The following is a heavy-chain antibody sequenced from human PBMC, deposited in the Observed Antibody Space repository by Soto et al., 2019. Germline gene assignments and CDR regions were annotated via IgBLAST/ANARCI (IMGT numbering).Heavy chain of an antibody. CDR1: CYIFVNYG. Sequence: QVQLVQSGDEVRKPGSSVKVSCKASCYIFVNYGIAWVRQAPGQGLEWMGWISPYSGNTHYASKVQGRLTMTTDTSPSTAYMDLGRMTSDDTAVYYWAMVDNYVTTTPQDVWGQGTTVTVSS. J-gene: IGHJ6*02. D-gene: IGHD3-16*01. V-gene: IGHV1-18*01. CDR2: ISPYSGNT. CDR3: AMVDNYVTTTPQDV.